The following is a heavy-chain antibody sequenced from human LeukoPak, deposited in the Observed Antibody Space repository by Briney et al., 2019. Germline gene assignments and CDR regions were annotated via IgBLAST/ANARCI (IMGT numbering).Heavy chain of an antibody. J-gene: IGHJ4*02. CDR1: GYTFTGYY. V-gene: IGHV1-2*02. D-gene: IGHD6-19*01. CDR3: ARNLGLQWLVPDEEIWVFDY. CDR2: INPNSGGT. Sequence: GASVKVSCKASGYTFTGYYMHWVRQAPGQGLEWMGWINPNSGGTNYAQKFQGRVTMTRDTSISTAYMELSRLRSDDTAVYYCARNLGLQWLVPDEEIWVFDYWGQGTLVTVSS.